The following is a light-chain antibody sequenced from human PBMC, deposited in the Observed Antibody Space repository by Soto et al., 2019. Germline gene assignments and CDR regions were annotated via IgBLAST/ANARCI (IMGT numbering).Light chain of an antibody. CDR3: QQYNDCVT. J-gene: IGKJ4*01. CDR1: QSVTSR. CDR2: AAS. V-gene: IGKV3D-15*01. Sequence: EVVMTQSPATLSVSPGERATLSCRASQSVTSRLAWYQQKPGQAPRLLIYAASITATGIPARFSGSGSGTSFNLAVRSLQSEDFAVYFCQQYNDCVTFGGWIKVEIK.